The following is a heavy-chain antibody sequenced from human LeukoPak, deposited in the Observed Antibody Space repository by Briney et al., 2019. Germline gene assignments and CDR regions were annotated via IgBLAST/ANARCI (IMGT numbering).Heavy chain of an antibody. J-gene: IGHJ4*02. V-gene: IGHV5-10-1*04. CDR3: ARLDPTAMALFDY. Sequence: GESLKISCKGSGYSFTSYWISWVRQMPGKGLEWMGRIDPSDSYSNYSPSFQGQVTISADKSISTAYLQWSSLKASDTAMYYCARLDPTAMALFDYWGQGTLVTVSS. CDR1: GYSFTSYW. D-gene: IGHD5-18*01. CDR2: IDPSDSYS.